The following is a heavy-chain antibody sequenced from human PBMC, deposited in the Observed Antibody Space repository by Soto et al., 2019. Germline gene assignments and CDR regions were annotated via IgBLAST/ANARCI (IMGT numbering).Heavy chain of an antibody. V-gene: IGHV3-30*14. CDR3: GRAQNSGYYRTADY. Sequence: QVQVVESGGGVVQPGRSLRLSCAASGFTLSTYAMHWVRQAPGKGLEWLAVISYDGSRTHYAGSMEGRFTISRDTSKNTLYLQMNSLRPEDTAVYFCGRAQNSGYYRTADYWGQGTLVTVSS. CDR1: GFTLSTYA. CDR2: ISYDGSRT. D-gene: IGHD3-22*01. J-gene: IGHJ4*02.